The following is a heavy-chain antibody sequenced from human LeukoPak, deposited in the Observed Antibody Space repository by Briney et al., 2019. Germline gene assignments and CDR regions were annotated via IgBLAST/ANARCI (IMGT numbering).Heavy chain of an antibody. J-gene: IGHJ4*02. D-gene: IGHD6-13*01. CDR2: ILYSGSS. CDR1: GGSISSSSYY. V-gene: IGHV4-61*05. CDR3: AAYRGGSWYRGLDY. Sequence: SETLSLTCTVSGGSISSSSYYWSWIRQPPGKGLEWIGYILYSGSSNYNPSLKSRVTISVDTSKNQFSMKLITVTAADTAVYYCAAYRGGSWYRGLDYWGQGALVTVSS.